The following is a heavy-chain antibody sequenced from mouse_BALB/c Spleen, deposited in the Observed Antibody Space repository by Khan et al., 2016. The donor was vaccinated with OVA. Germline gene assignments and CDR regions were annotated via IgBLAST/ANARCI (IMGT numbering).Heavy chain of an antibody. CDR1: GYTFINYW. CDR2: INPSTGYT. J-gene: IGHJ2*01. Sequence: QMQLEESGAELAKPGASVKMSCKASGYTFINYWILWVKQRPGQGLEWIGYINPSTGYTEYNQNFKDKATLTADKSSSTAYMQLSSLTSEGSAVYYGARRGLRWDFDYWGQGTTLTVSS. V-gene: IGHV1-7*01. D-gene: IGHD1-1*01. CDR3: ARRGLRWDFDY.